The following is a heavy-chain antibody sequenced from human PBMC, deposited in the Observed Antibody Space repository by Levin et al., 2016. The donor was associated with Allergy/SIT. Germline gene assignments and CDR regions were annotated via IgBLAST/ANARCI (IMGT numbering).Heavy chain of an antibody. J-gene: IGHJ1*01. CDR1: GGSISSDNYY. CDR3: AVSPSTAVAGIVYFQR. V-gene: IGHV4-61*02. Sequence: SETLSLTCTVSGGSISSDNYYWSWIRQPAGKGLEWIGRFSTSGNTNYNPSFKSRVTISVDKSKKQFSLRMTSVTAADTAVYYCAVSPSTAVAGIVYFQRWGQGTQVTVSS. CDR2: FSTSGNT. D-gene: IGHD6-19*01.